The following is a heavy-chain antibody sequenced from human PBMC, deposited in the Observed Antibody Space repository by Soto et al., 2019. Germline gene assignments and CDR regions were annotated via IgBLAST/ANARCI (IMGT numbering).Heavy chain of an antibody. CDR3: AREEGAAFYYDGMDV. J-gene: IGHJ6*02. CDR2: ISNDGSNT. CDR1: GFTFSSYG. Sequence: GGSLRLSCAASGFTFSSYGMHWVRQAPGKGLEWVAVISNDGSNTCYADSVKGRFTISRDNAKNTLYLHMNSLRAEDTAVYYCAREEGAAFYYDGMDVWGQGTTVTVSS. V-gene: IGHV3-30*03.